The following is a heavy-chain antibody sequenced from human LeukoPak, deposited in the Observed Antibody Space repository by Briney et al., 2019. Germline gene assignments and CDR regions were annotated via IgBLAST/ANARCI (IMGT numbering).Heavy chain of an antibody. V-gene: IGHV1-8*01. CDR2: MNPNSGNT. CDR3: ASYVFREGYCSSTSCYPGVYGMDV. Sequence: EASVKVSCKASGYTFTSYDINWVRQATGQGLEWVGWMNPNSGNTGYAQKFQGRVTMTRNTSISTAYMELSSLRSEDTAVYYCASYVFREGYCSSTSCYPGVYGMDVWGQGTTVTVSS. CDR1: GYTFTSYD. D-gene: IGHD2-2*01. J-gene: IGHJ6*02.